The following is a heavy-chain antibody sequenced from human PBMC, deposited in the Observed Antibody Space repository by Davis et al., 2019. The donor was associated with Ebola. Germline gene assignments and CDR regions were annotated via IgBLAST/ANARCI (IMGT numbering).Heavy chain of an antibody. D-gene: IGHD1-26*01. CDR3: AKDTSNIWFDI. J-gene: IGHJ3*02. CDR1: GFIFSSYV. CDR2: LGTSADA. Sequence: GASLKISCAASGFIFSSYVMNWVRQAPGKGLEWVSTLGTSADAYYADSVKGRFTISRDNSKNTLYLQMNGLRVEDTAIYYCAKDTSNIWFDIWGQGTVVTVSS. V-gene: IGHV3-23*01.